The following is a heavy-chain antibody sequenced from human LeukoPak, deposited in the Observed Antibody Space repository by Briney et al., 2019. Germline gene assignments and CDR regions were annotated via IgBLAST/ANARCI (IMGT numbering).Heavy chain of an antibody. CDR2: ISWNSGSI. CDR1: GFTFDDYA. J-gene: IGHJ3*02. V-gene: IGHV3-9*01. D-gene: IGHD3-10*01. Sequence: PGGSLRLSCAASGFTFDDYAMHWVRQAPGKGLEWVSGISWNSGSIGYADSVKGRFTLSRDNSKNTLYLQMNSLRAEDTAVYYCARGAYYYGSGGPGAFDIWGQGTMVTVSS. CDR3: ARGAYYYGSGGPGAFDI.